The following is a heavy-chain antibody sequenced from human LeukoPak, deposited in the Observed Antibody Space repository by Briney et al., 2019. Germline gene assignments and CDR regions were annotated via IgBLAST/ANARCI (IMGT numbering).Heavy chain of an antibody. Sequence: SETLSLTCTVSGGSISSGGYYWSWIRQHPGKGLEWIGYIYYSGSTYYNPSLKSRVTISVDTSKDQFSLKLSSVTAADTAVYYCATSSGYILTVWGQGTMVTVSS. CDR1: GGSISSGGYY. J-gene: IGHJ3*01. D-gene: IGHD3-22*01. V-gene: IGHV4-31*03. CDR3: ATSSGYILTV. CDR2: IYYSGST.